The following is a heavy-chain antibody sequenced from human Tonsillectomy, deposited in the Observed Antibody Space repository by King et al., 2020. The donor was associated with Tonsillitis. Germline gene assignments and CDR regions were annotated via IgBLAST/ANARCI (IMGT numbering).Heavy chain of an antibody. V-gene: IGHV3-30*18. CDR2: ISYDGSNE. D-gene: IGHD1-26*01. J-gene: IGHJ5*02. Sequence: VQLVESGGGVVQPGRSLRLSCAASGFTFSSYGMHWVRQAPGKGLEWVAVISYDGSNEYYADSVKGRFTISRDNSKNTLYLQMNSLRAEDTAVYYCAKDPLLWENWFDPWGQGTLVTVSS. CDR1: GFTFSSYG. CDR3: AKDPLLWENWFDP.